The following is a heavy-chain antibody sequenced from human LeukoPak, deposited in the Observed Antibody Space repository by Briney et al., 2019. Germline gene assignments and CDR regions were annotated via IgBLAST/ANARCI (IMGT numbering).Heavy chain of an antibody. J-gene: IGHJ4*02. D-gene: IGHD5-24*01. V-gene: IGHV3-48*02. Sequence: GGSLRLSCAASGFTFSDYSMNWVRQAPGKGLEWISYIDGSTFSIYYADSVRGRFTISRDNAKSSLYLQMNSLRDEDTAIYYCARWLHQLDYWGQGTLVTVSS. CDR3: ARWLHQLDY. CDR1: GFTFSDYS. CDR2: IDGSTFSI.